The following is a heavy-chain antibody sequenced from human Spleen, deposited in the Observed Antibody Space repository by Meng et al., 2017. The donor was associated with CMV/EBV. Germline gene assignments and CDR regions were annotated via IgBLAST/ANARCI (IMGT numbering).Heavy chain of an antibody. CDR1: GGSISSGGYY. D-gene: IGHD6-13*01. CDR2: IYYSGST. CDR3: ARGHEQQTGFDY. V-gene: IGHV4-31*03. J-gene: IGHJ4*02. Sequence: SETLSLTCTVSGGSISSGGYYWSWIRQHPGKGLEWIGYIYYSGSTYYNPSLKSRVTISVDTSKNQFSLKLSSVTAADTAVYYCARGHEQQTGFDYWGQGSLVTVSS.